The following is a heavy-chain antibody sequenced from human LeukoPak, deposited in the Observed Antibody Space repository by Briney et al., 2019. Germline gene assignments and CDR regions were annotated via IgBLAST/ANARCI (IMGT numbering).Heavy chain of an antibody. CDR2: LYYGGSP. CDR1: GASISNSDFY. CDR3: ARVNDCSGSSCFSRWFDP. V-gene: IGHV4-39*07. J-gene: IGHJ5*02. Sequence: PSETLSLTCTVSGASISNSDFYWGWIRQPPGKGPEWIGTLYYGGSPLYNASLTSRVSMSVETSKNQFSLRLSSVTAADTAVYYCARVNDCSGSSCFSRWFDPWGQGTLITVSS. D-gene: IGHD2-15*01.